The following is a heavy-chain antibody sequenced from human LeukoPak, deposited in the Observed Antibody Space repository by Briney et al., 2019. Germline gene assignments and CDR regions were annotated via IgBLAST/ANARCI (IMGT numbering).Heavy chain of an antibody. V-gene: IGHV3-23*01. CDR1: EFTFSNYV. D-gene: IGHD5-24*01. Sequence: GGSLRLSCAASEFTFSNYVMNWVRQPPGKGLEWVSSIRQSGDITYYADSVKGRFTISRDNSKNTLSLQMISLSREDTAIYYCVRRGGRDGWGAFDIWGQGTVVTVSS. CDR3: VRRGGRDGWGAFDI. J-gene: IGHJ3*02. CDR2: IRQSGDIT.